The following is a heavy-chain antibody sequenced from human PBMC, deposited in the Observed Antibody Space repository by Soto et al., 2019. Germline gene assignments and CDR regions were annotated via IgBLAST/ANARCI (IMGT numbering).Heavy chain of an antibody. V-gene: IGHV3-30*18. J-gene: IGHJ4*02. CDR1: GFTFSSYG. CDR3: AKAKSGYDSSGLDY. Sequence: GGSLRLSCAASGFTFSSYGMHWVRQAPGKGLEWVAVISYDGSNKYYADSVKGRFTISRDNSKNTLYLQMNSLRAEDTAVYYCAKAKSGYDSSGLDYWGQGTLVTVSS. D-gene: IGHD3-22*01. CDR2: ISYDGSNK.